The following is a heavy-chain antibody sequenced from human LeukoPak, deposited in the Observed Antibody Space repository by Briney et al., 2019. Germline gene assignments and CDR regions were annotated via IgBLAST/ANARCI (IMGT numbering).Heavy chain of an antibody. J-gene: IGHJ4*02. CDR2: INPNSGDT. CDR3: AREMHWLAFDY. Sequence: ASVKVSCKASGYTFPGYYMHWVRQAPGQGLEWMGRINPNSGDTSYARKFQVRVTMTRDTSLSTAYMELSRLRSDDTAVYYCAREMHWLAFDYWGQGTLVTVSS. D-gene: IGHD6-19*01. V-gene: IGHV1-2*06. CDR1: GYTFPGYY.